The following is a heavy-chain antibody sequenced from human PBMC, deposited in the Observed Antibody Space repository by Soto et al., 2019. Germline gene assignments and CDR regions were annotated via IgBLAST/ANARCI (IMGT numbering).Heavy chain of an antibody. CDR3: ARAPNEYRGYSYVGFPMDV. V-gene: IGHV4-59*01. J-gene: IGHJ6*02. D-gene: IGHD5-18*01. CDR1: GGSISSYY. CDR2: IYYSGST. Sequence: SETLSLTCTVSGGSISSYYWSWIRQPPGKGLEWIGYIYYSGSTNYNPSLKSRVTISVDTSKNQFSLKLSSVTAADTAVYYCARAPNEYRGYSYVGFPMDVWGQGTTVTVSS.